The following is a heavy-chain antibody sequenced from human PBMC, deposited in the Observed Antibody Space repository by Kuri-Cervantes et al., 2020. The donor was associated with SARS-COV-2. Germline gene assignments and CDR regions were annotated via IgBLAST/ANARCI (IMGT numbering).Heavy chain of an antibody. Sequence: SVKVSCKASGGTFSSYAISWVRQAPGQGLEWMGGIIPIFGTANYAQKFQGRVTITADESTSTVYMELSSLRSEDTAVYYCARGGNNWGFSQDYWGQGTLVTVSS. CDR3: ARGGNNWGFSQDY. V-gene: IGHV1-69*13. J-gene: IGHJ4*02. D-gene: IGHD7-27*01. CDR2: IIPIFGTA. CDR1: GGTFSSYA.